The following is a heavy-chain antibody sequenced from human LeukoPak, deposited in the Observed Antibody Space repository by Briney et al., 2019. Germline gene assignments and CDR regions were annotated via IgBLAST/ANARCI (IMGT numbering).Heavy chain of an antibody. CDR3: ARANYYGSGKKDLDY. D-gene: IGHD3-10*01. CDR2: MNPNSGNT. V-gene: IGHV1-8*01. J-gene: IGHJ4*02. CDR1: GYTFTTYD. Sequence: ASVKVSCKASGYTFTTYDINWVRQATGQGLEWMGWMNPNSGNTGYAQKFQGRVTMTRNTSMSTAYTELSSLRSEDTAVYYCARANYYGSGKKDLDYWGQGTLVTVSS.